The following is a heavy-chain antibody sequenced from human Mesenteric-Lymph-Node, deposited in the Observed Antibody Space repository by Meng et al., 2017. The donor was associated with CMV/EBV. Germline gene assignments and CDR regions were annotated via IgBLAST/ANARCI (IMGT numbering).Heavy chain of an antibody. J-gene: IGHJ4*02. CDR1: GYSISSGYY. D-gene: IGHD3-22*01. V-gene: IGHV4-38-2*02. CDR3: AREWYYYDSSGYWVS. CDR2: IYHSGST. Sequence: SETLSLTCTVSGYSISSGYYWGWIRQPPGEGLEWIGSIYHSGSTYYNPSLKSRVTISVDTSKNQFSLKLSSVTAADTAVYYCAREWYYYDSSGYWVSWGQGTLVTVSS.